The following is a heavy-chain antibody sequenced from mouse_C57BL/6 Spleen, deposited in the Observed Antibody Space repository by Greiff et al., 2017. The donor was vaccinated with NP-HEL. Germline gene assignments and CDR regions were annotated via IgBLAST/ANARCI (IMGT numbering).Heavy chain of an antibody. V-gene: IGHV1-72*01. CDR3: ARGAYYSNYEDY. Sequence: VQLQQSGAELVKPGASVKLSCKASGYTFTSYWMHWVKQRPGRGLEWIGRIDPNSGGTKYNEKFKSKATLTVDKPSSTAYMQLSSLTSEDSAVYYCARGAYYSNYEDYWGQSTTLTVSS. J-gene: IGHJ2*01. D-gene: IGHD2-5*01. CDR2: IDPNSGGT. CDR1: GYTFTSYW.